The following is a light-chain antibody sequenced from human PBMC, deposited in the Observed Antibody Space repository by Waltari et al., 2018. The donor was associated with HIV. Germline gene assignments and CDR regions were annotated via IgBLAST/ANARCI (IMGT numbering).Light chain of an antibody. CDR2: KDS. Sequence: SYELKQPPSVSVSPGQTARITCSGHALSKQYVYWYQQKPGLPPILVIFKDSERPSEIRERCSGSSSGTTVTLIVTGVQAQDEADYYCQSADDSGCLVVFGGGTKLIVL. CDR3: QSADDSGCLVV. J-gene: IGLJ2*01. CDR1: ALSKQY. V-gene: IGLV3-25*03.